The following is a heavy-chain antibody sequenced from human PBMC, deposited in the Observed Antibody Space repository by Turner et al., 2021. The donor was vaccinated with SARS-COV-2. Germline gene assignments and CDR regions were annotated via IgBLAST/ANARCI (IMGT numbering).Heavy chain of an antibody. CDR2: ISYDGSNK. D-gene: IGHD3-10*01. V-gene: IGHV3-30*18. Sequence: QVQLVESGGGVVQPGRSLRLSCAASGFTFSSYAMHWVRQAPGKGLEWVAVISYDGSNKYYADSVKGRFTISRNNSQNTLNLQMNSLRAEDTAVYYCAKDGAPFLLYFGEPTFYFDYWGQGTLLTVSS. CDR3: AKDGAPFLLYFGEPTFYFDY. J-gene: IGHJ4*02. CDR1: GFTFSSYA.